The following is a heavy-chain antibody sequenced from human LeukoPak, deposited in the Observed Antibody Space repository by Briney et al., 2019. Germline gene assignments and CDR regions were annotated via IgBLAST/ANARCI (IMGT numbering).Heavy chain of an antibody. J-gene: IGHJ4*02. CDR3: ARQGYTASHFSQDY. V-gene: IGHV4-4*07. CDR1: GGSINSYY. D-gene: IGHD5-12*01. CDR2: IYTTGST. Sequence: SDTLSLTCTVSGGSINSYYWSWVRQPAGKGLEWIGRIYTTGSTNYNPSLKSRVTMSIDTSKNQFSLNLNSVTAADTATYYCARQGYTASHFSQDYWGQGTLVTVSS.